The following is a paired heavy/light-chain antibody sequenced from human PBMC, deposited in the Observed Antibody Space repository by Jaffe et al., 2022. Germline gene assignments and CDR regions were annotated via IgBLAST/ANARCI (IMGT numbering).Light chain of an antibody. CDR3: QQYNSYSSLT. J-gene: IGKJ4*01. Sequence: DIQMTQSPSTLSASVGDRVTITCRASQSISSWLAWYQQKPGKAPKLLIYKASSLESGVPSRFSGSGSGTEFTLTISSLQPDDFATYYCQQYNSYSSLTFGGGTKVEIK. CDR1: QSISSW. V-gene: IGKV1-5*03. CDR2: KAS.
Heavy chain of an antibody. D-gene: IGHD2-21*02. CDR2: IYHSGST. CDR3: ARHYSREFYGEVVTPFDY. J-gene: IGHJ4*02. CDR1: GYSISSGYY. V-gene: IGHV4-38-2*01. Sequence: QVQLQESGPGLVKPSETLSLTCAVSGYSISSGYYWGWIRQPPGKGLEWIGSIYHSGSTYYNPSLKSRVTISVDTSKNQFSLKLSSVTAADTAVYYCARHYSREFYGEVVTPFDYWGQGTLVTVSS.